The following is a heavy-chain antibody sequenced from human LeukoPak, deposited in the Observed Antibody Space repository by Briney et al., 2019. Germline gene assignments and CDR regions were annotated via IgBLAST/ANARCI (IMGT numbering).Heavy chain of an antibody. CDR3: AKTPSDYGDYVFFDY. Sequence: GGSLRLSCAASGFTFTSYAMNWVRQAPGKGLEWVSSISSSSRDINYADSVKGRFTISRDNAWNSLYLQMNSLRAEDTAVYYCAKTPSDYGDYVFFDYWGQGTLVTVSS. CDR1: GFTFTSYA. V-gene: IGHV3-21*04. J-gene: IGHJ4*02. CDR2: ISSSSRDI. D-gene: IGHD4-17*01.